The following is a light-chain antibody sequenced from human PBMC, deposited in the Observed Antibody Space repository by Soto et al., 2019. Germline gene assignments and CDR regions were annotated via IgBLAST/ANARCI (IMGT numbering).Light chain of an antibody. V-gene: IGLV1-40*01. J-gene: IGLJ2*01. CDR1: SSSIGAGYD. Sequence: QSVLTQPPSVSGAPGQRVTISCTGSSSSIGAGYDVHWYQQLPGTAPKLLIYGNSNRPSGVPDRFSGSKSGTSASLAITGLQAEDEAYYYCQSYDSSLSGHVVFGGGTKVTVL. CDR3: QSYDSSLSGHVV. CDR2: GNS.